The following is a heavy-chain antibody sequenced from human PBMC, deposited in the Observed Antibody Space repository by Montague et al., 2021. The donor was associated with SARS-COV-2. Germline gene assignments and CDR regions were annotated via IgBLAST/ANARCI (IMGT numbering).Heavy chain of an antibody. CDR3: ARDGGQRFRAFES. D-gene: IGHD3-16*01. CDR1: GDSITSNYW. V-gene: IGHV4-4*02. J-gene: IGHJ4*02. CDR2: IYHTGST. Sequence: SETLSLTCNVSGDSITSNYWWSWLRQPPGKGLEWIGEIYHTGSTNFNPSLKSRVTMSVDKSKKFFSLSLRSATAADTATYYCARDGGQRFRAFESWGQGTLVTISS.